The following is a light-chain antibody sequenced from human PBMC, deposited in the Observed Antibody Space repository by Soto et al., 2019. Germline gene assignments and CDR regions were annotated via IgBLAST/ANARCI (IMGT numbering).Light chain of an antibody. Sequence: DIHMTQSPSSLSASVGDRVTITCRASQSISNYLNWYQQKPGKAPNLPIYIASNLHSGVPSRFSGSGSGTDFTLTISSLQPEDFATYYCQQSYSTPYTFGQGTKVDIK. CDR2: IAS. CDR1: QSISNY. J-gene: IGKJ2*01. CDR3: QQSYSTPYT. V-gene: IGKV1-39*01.